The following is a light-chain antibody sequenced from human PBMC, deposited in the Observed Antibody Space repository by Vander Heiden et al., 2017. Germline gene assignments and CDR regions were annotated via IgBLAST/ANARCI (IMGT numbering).Light chain of an antibody. CDR3: QSADSSGTWV. V-gene: IGLV3-25*03. Sequence: SYELTQPPSVSVSPGQTARITCSGDALPKQYAYWYRHKPGQAPVLVIYKGSGRPSRIPERFSGSSSGTTVTLTISGVQAEDEAGYCCQSADSSGTWVFGGGTKLTVL. CDR1: ALPKQY. J-gene: IGLJ3*02. CDR2: KGS.